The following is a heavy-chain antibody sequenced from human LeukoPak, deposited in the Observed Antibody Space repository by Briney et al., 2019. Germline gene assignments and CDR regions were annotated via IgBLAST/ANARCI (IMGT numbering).Heavy chain of an antibody. CDR2: ISWSGASI. CDR1: GFTFNDYA. J-gene: IGHJ4*02. D-gene: IGHD3-22*01. V-gene: IGHV3-9*01. Sequence: PGRSLRLSCAASGFTFNDYAMHWVRQAPGKGLEWVSGISWSGASIGYADSVKGRFTISRDNARKSLFLQMTNLRPGDTALYYCARVEMVWYDSGGYSHITDYWGQGTLVTVSS. CDR3: ARVEMVWYDSGGYSHITDY.